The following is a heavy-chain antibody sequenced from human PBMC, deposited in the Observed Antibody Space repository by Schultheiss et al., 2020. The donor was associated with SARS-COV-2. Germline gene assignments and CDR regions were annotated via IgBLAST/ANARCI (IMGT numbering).Heavy chain of an antibody. CDR2: IYTSGST. Sequence: SQTLSLTCTVSGGSISSYYWSWIRQPAGKGLEWIGRIYTSGSTNYNPSLKSRVTMSVDTSKNQFSLKLSSVTAADTAVYYCARSSHMTTDFDYWGQGTLVTVSS. V-gene: IGHV4-4*07. CDR1: GGSISSYY. J-gene: IGHJ4*02. D-gene: IGHD4-11*01. CDR3: ARSSHMTTDFDY.